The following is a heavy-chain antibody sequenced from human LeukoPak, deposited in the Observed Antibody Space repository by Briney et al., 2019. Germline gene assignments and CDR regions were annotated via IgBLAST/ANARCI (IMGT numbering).Heavy chain of an antibody. CDR3: ARDATVVTPSDY. J-gene: IGHJ4*02. CDR1: GGTFSSYA. CDR2: IIPILGIA. Sequence: SVKVSCKASGGTFSSYAISWVRQAPGQGLEWMGRIIPILGIANYAQKFQGRVTITADKSTSTAHMELSSLRSEDTAVYYCARDATVVTPSDYWGQGTLVTVSS. V-gene: IGHV1-69*04. D-gene: IGHD4-23*01.